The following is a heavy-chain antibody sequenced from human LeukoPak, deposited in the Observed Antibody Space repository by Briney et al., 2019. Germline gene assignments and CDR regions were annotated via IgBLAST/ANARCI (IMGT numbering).Heavy chain of an antibody. Sequence: PSETLSLTCTVSGGSISSYYWSWIRQPAGKGLEWIGRIYTSGSTNYNPSLKSRVTISVDTSKNQFSLKLSSVTAADTAVYYCARDSLTGDLWYYYGMDVWGQGTTVTVSS. CDR3: ARDSLTGDLWYYYGMDV. CDR2: IYTSGST. CDR1: GGSISSYY. J-gene: IGHJ6*02. V-gene: IGHV4-4*07. D-gene: IGHD7-27*01.